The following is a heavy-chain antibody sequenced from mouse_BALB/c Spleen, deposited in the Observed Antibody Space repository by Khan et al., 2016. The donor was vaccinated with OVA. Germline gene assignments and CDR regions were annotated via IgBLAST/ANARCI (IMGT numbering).Heavy chain of an antibody. V-gene: IGHV1S137*01. J-gene: IGHJ3*01. D-gene: IGHD1-3*01. CDR2: ISTYYGDA. CDR1: GYTFTDYA. CDR3: ARGSGNSRFAY. Sequence: QVQLQQSGAELVRPGVSVKISCKGSGYTFTDYAMHWVKQSHAKSLEWIGVISTYYGDADYNQKFKGKATMTVDKSSSTAYIELARLTSEDSAIXCCARGSGNSRFAYWGQGTLVTVSA.